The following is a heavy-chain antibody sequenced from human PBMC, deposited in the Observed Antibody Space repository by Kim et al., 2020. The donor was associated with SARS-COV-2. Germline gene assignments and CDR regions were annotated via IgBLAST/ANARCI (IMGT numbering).Heavy chain of an antibody. J-gene: IGHJ6*02. CDR2: MSYNGVNK. CDR1: GFTFSSYA. CDR3: AREGSDYDFYYNYAMDV. Sequence: GGSLRLSCAASGFTFSSYAMYWVRQAPGKGLQWVAVMSYNGVNKYYADSVKGRFTISRDNSKSKLYLQMNTLRGEDTAVYYCAREGSDYDFYYNYAMDVWGQGSTVTLSS. D-gene: IGHD4-17*01. V-gene: IGHV3-30-3*01.